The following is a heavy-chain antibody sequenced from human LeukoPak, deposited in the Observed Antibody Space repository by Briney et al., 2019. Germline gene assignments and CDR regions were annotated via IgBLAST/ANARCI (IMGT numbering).Heavy chain of an antibody. CDR1: GGSINNDYYY. J-gene: IGHJ4*02. CDR3: TSFGTFAS. Sequence: SQTLSLTCAVSGGSINNDYYYWTWLRQPAGRGLEWIGRIHAGSTRYNPSLESRATISVDTSKNHFSLRLTSVTAADTAMYYCTSFGTFASWGQGTLVTVSS. CDR2: IHAGST. V-gene: IGHV4-61*02. D-gene: IGHD3-10*01.